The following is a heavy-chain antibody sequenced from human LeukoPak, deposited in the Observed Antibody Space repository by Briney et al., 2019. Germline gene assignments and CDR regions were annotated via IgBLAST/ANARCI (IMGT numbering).Heavy chain of an antibody. V-gene: IGHV1-2*02. J-gene: IGHJ3*02. CDR2: INPNSGGT. CDR1: GYTFTTYA. D-gene: IGHD5-12*01. Sequence: ASVKVSCKASGYTFTTYAMNWVRQAPGQGLEWMGWINPNSGGTNYAQKFQGRVTMTRDTSISTAYMELSRLRSDDTAVYYCARGSGYDSTTKSAFDIWGQGTMVTVSS. CDR3: ARGSGYDSTTKSAFDI.